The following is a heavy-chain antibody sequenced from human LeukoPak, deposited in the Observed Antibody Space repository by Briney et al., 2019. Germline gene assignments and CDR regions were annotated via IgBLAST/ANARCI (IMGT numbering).Heavy chain of an antibody. Sequence: GESLKISCKGSGYSFTSYWIGWVRQMPGKGLEWMGIIYPGDSDTRYSPSFQGQVTISADKSISTAYLQWSSLKASDTAMYYCARQQIGVVVAATPGDPPLGYYYYYMDVWGKGTTVTVSS. V-gene: IGHV5-51*01. CDR2: IYPGDSDT. CDR1: GYSFTSYW. D-gene: IGHD2-15*01. CDR3: ARQQIGVVVAATPGDPPLGYYYYYMDV. J-gene: IGHJ6*03.